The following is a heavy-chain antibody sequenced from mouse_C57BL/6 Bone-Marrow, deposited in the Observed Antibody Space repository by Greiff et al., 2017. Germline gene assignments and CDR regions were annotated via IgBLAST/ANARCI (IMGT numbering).Heavy chain of an antibody. Sequence: QVQLQQPGAELVRPGTSVKLSCKASGYTFTSYWMHWVKQRPGQGLEWIGVIDPSDSYTNYNQKFKGKATLTVDTSSSTAYTQLSSLTSEDSAVYYCASGYWYFDVWGTGTTVTVSS. D-gene: IGHD6-1*01. J-gene: IGHJ1*03. CDR1: GYTFTSYW. CDR2: IDPSDSYT. V-gene: IGHV1-59*01. CDR3: ASGYWYFDV.